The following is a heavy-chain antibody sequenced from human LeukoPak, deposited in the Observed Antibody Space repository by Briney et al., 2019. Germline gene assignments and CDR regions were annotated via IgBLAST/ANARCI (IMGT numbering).Heavy chain of an antibody. CDR1: GYTFTGYY. D-gene: IGHD5-24*01. CDR3: ARVEGRLQLPLRAFDI. J-gene: IGHJ3*02. Sequence: GASVKVSCKASGYTFTGYYMHWVRQAPGQGLEWMGWINPNSGGTNYAQKFQGRVTMTRDTSISTAYMELSRLRSDDTAVYYCARVEGRLQLPLRAFDIWGQGTMVTVSS. V-gene: IGHV1-2*02. CDR2: INPNSGGT.